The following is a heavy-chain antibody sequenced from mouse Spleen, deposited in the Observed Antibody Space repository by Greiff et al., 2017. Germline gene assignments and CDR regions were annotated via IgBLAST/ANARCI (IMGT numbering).Heavy chain of an antibody. J-gene: IGHJ4*01. D-gene: IGHD2-3*01. Sequence: EVKLVESGAGLVKPGASLKLSCAASGYTFTSYGMSWVRQTPEKRLEWVGTISPGGSYTYYTDNVKGRATITTDKSKNNLYLQMSNLTSEDTAMYYCARPLYDGYLYYSMDYWGQGTSVTVSS. CDR3: ARPLYDGYLYYSMDY. CDR1: GYTFTSYG. V-gene: IGHV5-4*03. CDR2: ISPGGSYT.